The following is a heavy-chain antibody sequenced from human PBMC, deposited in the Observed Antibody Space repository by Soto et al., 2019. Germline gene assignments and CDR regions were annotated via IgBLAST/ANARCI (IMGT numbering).Heavy chain of an antibody. V-gene: IGHV4-39*01. CDR3: ARLAGAGYYYGMDV. J-gene: IGHJ6*02. D-gene: IGHD6-19*01. CDR1: GGSINSSSYF. CDR2: IYYSGST. Sequence: GTLSLTCSVSGGSINSSSYFWGWVRQPPGKGLEWIGSIYYSGSTYYNPSLKSRVTISVDTSKNQFSLKLSSVTAADTAVYYCARLAGAGYYYGMDVWGQGTTVTVSS.